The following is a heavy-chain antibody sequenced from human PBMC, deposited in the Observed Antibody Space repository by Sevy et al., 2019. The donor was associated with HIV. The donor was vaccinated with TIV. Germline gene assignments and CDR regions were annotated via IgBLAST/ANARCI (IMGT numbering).Heavy chain of an antibody. Sequence: GESLKISCAASGFTFTNYGMHWVRQAPGKGLEWVSGISNSGANTYYADSVRGRFTVSRDNSKNTVYLQLNSLRAEDTAIYYCAKEWTLLSDWHGEFDYWGQGTLVTVSS. CDR1: GFTFTNYG. CDR2: ISNSGANT. J-gene: IGHJ4*02. CDR3: AKEWTLLSDWHGEFDY. V-gene: IGHV3-23*01. D-gene: IGHD2-21*02.